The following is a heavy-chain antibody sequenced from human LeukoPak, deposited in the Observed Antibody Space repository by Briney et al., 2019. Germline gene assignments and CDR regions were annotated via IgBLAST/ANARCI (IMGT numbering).Heavy chain of an antibody. J-gene: IGHJ4*02. V-gene: IGHV4-34*01. Sequence: SETLSLTCAVHGGSFSGYHWNWIRQSPGKGLEWIGEINDRGHTNYNPSLESRGTISVDTSKKQFSLKLNSVTAADTAVYYCSREPTTVVTIPYYFDFRGQGTLVSVSS. D-gene: IGHD4-23*01. CDR3: SREPTTVVTIPYYFDF. CDR1: GGSFSGYH. CDR2: INDRGHT.